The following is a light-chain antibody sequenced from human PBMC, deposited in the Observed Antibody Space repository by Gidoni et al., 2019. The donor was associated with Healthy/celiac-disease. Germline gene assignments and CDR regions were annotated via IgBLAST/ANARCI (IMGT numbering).Light chain of an antibody. Sequence: EIVFTQSPATLSLSPGERATLPCRASQSVSSYLAWYQQKPSQAPWRLSYGASNRATGIPARFSGSGSGTDFTLTISSLEPEDYAVYYCQQRRTFGQGTRLEIK. CDR2: GAS. CDR1: QSVSSY. V-gene: IGKV3-11*01. J-gene: IGKJ5*01. CDR3: QQRRT.